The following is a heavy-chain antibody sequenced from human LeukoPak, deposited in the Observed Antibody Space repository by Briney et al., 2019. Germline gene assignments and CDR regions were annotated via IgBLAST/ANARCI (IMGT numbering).Heavy chain of an antibody. V-gene: IGHV4-30-2*01. CDR1: GGSISSGGYS. CDR2: IYHSGST. D-gene: IGHD3-3*01. Sequence: SETLSLTCAVSGGSISSGGYSWGWIRQPPGKGLEWIGYIYHSGSTYYNPSLKSRVTISVDRSKNQFSLKLSSVTAADTAVYYCARGRPPTLTNGTVFHYYGMDVWGQGTTVTVSS. CDR3: ARGRPPTLTNGTVFHYYGMDV. J-gene: IGHJ6*02.